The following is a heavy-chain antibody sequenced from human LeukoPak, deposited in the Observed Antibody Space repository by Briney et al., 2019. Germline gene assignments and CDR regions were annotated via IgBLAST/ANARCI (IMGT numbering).Heavy chain of an antibody. CDR2: IYYSGST. V-gene: IGHV4-59*01. D-gene: IGHD1-26*01. CDR1: GGSISSYY. CDR3: AKDRSGSYYGDDDALDI. J-gene: IGHJ3*02. Sequence: PSETLSLTCTVSGGSISSYYWSWIRQPPGKGLEWIGYIYYSGSTNYNPSPKSRVTLSVDTSKNQFSLNLSSVTAADTAVYYCAKDRSGSYYGDDDALDIWGQGTMVTVSS.